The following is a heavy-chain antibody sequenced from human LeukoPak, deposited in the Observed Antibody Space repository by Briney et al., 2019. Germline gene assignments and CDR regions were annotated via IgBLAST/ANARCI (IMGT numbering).Heavy chain of an antibody. CDR3: ASLSGSYVHDRSFDY. CDR1: GFTFSSYA. Sequence: PGGSLRLSCAASGFTFSSYAMHWVRQTPGKGLEWVAVISYDGSNKYYADSVKGRFTISRDNSKNTLYLQMNSLRAEDTAVYYCASLSGSYVHDRSFDYWGQGTLVTVSS. J-gene: IGHJ4*02. D-gene: IGHD1-26*01. V-gene: IGHV3-30*04. CDR2: ISYDGSNK.